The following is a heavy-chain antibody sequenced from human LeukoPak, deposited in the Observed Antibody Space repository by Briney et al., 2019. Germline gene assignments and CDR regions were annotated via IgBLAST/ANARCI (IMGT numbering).Heavy chain of an antibody. J-gene: IGHJ6*03. CDR3: ARQRADYFYHYMDL. CDR2: IYYSGTT. V-gene: IGHV4-39*01. Sequence: SETLSLTCTVSGGSIDSSSYYWDWIRQPPGKGLERLGNIYYSGTTFYTSSLKSRVTISTDMSKNQFSLRLTSVTAADTAVYYCARQRADYFYHYMDLRGKGTTVIVSS. CDR1: GGSIDSSSYY.